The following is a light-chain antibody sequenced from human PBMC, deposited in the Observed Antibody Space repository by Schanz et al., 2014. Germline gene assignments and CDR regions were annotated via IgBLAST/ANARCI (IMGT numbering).Light chain of an antibody. J-gene: IGKJ1*01. V-gene: IGKV3D-15*01. CDR3: QQYNSYSPS. CDR2: GAS. CDR1: QSVSGN. Sequence: EVVMTQSPATLSVSPGERVTLSCRASQSVSGNLAWYQQKPGQAPRLLIYGASNRATGIPDRFSGSGSGTDFTLTISSLEPEDFATYYCQQYNSYSPSFGQGTKVEIK.